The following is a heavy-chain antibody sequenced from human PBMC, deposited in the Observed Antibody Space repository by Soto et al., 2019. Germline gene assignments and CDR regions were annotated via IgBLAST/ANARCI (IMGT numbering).Heavy chain of an antibody. D-gene: IGHD3-16*01. CDR2: ISSSSSYV. CDR3: ARDPLGGYYYGMDV. CDR1: GFTFSSYS. J-gene: IGHJ6*02. Sequence: EVQLVESGGGLVKPGGSLRLSCAASGFTFSSYSMNWVRQAPGKGLEWVSSISSSSSYVYYADSVKGRFTISRDNAKNSLYVQMNSLRVEDTAVYSCARDPLGGYYYGMDVWGQGTTVTVSS. V-gene: IGHV3-21*01.